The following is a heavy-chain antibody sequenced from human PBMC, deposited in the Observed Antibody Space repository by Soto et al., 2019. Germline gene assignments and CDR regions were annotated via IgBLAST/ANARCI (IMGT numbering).Heavy chain of an antibody. V-gene: IGHV1-3*01. D-gene: IGHD2-15*01. CDR3: ARLGVVLAVTTEYNWFDP. J-gene: IGHJ5*02. Sequence: GASVKVSCKASGYTFTSYAMHWVRQAPGQRLEWMGWINAGNGNTKYSQKFQGRVTITRDTSASTAYMELSSLRSEDTAVYYCARLGVVLAVTTEYNWFDPWGQGTLVTVSS. CDR1: GYTFTSYA. CDR2: INAGNGNT.